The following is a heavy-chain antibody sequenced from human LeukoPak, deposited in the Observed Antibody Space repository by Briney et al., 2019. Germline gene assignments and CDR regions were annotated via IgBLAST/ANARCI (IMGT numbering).Heavy chain of an antibody. D-gene: IGHD6-19*01. J-gene: IGHJ6*02. CDR2: IWYDGSNE. V-gene: IGHV3-33*01. CDR3: ARDRTGSGWSYYYYGMDV. CDR1: GFMFRSYG. Sequence: GRPLRLSCAASGFMFRSYGMHWVRQAPGKGLEWVAVIWYDGSNEYYGDSVKGRFTISRDNSKNTLYLQMNSLRAEDTAVYYCARDRTGSGWSYYYYGMDVWGHGTTVTVSS.